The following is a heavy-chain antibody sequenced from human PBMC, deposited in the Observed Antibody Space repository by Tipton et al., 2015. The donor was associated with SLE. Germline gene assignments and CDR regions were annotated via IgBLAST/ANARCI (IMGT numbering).Heavy chain of an antibody. CDR2: IYTSGST. J-gene: IGHJ6*02. CDR3: ARDSSSWSFYGMDG. D-gene: IGHD6-13*01. Sequence: TLSLTCTVSGGSLSSSSYSWGRICHPPVKGLEWIGYIYTSGSTNYTPSLTSRVTISVATSKNQFSLKPSTVTAADTAVYYCARDSSSWSFYGMDGWGQGTTVTVSS. V-gene: IGHV4-61*05. CDR1: GGSLSSSSYS.